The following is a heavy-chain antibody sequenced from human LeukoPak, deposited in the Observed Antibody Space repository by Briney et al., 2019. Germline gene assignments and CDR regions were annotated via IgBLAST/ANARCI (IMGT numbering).Heavy chain of an antibody. Sequence: PSQTLSLTCAVSGGSISSGGYSWSWIRQPPGEGLEWIGYIYHSGSTYYNPSLRSRVTISVDRSKNQFSLKLSSVTAADTAVYYCARAPYYYGMDVWGKGTTVTVSS. CDR3: ARAPYYYGMDV. CDR1: GGSISSGGYS. CDR2: IYHSGST. J-gene: IGHJ6*04. V-gene: IGHV4-30-2*01.